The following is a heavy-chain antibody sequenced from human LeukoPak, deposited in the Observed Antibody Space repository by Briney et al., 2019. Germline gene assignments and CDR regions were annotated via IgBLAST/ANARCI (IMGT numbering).Heavy chain of an antibody. V-gene: IGHV1-2*04. J-gene: IGHJ4*02. CDR2: INPNSGGT. CDR1: GYTFTGYY. Sequence: ASVNVSCKASGYTFTGYYMHWVRQAPGQGLEWMGWINPNSGGTNYAQKFQGWVTMTRDTSISTAYMELSRLRSDDTAVYYCAREGSTSSEVDYWGQGTLVTVSS. D-gene: IGHD2-2*01. CDR3: AREGSTSSEVDY.